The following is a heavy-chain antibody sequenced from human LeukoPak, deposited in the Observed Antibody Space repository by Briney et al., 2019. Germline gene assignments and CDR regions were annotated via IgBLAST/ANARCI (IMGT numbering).Heavy chain of an antibody. CDR3: ANDGFDYYDTSGYSYFHY. CDR2: IYSGGST. V-gene: IGHV3-53*01. J-gene: IGHJ4*02. CDR1: GLTVSSSY. D-gene: IGHD3-22*01. Sequence: GGSLRLSCAASGLTVSSSYMSWVRQAPGKGLEWVSLIYSGGSTYYADSVKGRFTISRDNSKNTLYLQMNSLRAEDTAVYYCANDGFDYYDTSGYSYFHYWGQGTLVTVSS.